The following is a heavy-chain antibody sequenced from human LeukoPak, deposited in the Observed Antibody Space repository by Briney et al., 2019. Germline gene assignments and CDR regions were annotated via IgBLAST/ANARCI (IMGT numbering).Heavy chain of an antibody. CDR3: ARDVEPYCSSTSCFPMDV. D-gene: IGHD2-2*01. V-gene: IGHV1-2*02. CDR2: INPNGGGT. CDR1: GYTFTGYY. Sequence: ASVKVSCKASGYTFTGYYMHWVRQAPGQGLEWMGWINPNGGGTNYAQKFQGRVTMTRDTSISTAYMELSRLRSDDTAVYYCARDVEPYCSSTSCFPMDVWGKGTTVTVSS. J-gene: IGHJ6*03.